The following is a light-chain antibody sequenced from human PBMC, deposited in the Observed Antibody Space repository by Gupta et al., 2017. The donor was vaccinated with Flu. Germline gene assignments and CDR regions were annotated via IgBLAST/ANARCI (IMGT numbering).Light chain of an antibody. CDR2: DNN. CDR3: GTWDSSLSAVV. CDR1: SSNIGNNY. Sequence: HSVLTQPSSVSAAPGQKVTISCSGSSSNIGNNYVAWYQQLPGTAPKLLMYDNNKRPSGVPDRFSGSKSGTSATLGITGLQTGDEADDYCGTWDSSLSAVVFGGGTKLTVL. V-gene: IGLV1-51*01. J-gene: IGLJ2*01.